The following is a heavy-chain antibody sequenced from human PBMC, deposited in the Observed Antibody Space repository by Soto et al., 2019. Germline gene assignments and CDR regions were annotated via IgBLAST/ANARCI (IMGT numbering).Heavy chain of an antibody. Sequence: QLQLQESGPGLVKPSETLSLTCTVSGGSISSSSYYWGWIRQPPGKGLEWIGSIYYSGSTYYNPSLKSPVTISVDTSKNQFSLKLSSVTAADTAVYYCARHLGGVGATGYWGQGTLVTVSS. CDR1: GGSISSSSYY. V-gene: IGHV4-39*01. CDR2: IYYSGST. J-gene: IGHJ4*02. CDR3: ARHLGGVGATGY. D-gene: IGHD1-26*01.